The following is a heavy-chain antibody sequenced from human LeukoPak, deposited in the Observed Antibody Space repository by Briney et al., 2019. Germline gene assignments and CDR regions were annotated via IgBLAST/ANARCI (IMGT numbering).Heavy chain of an antibody. Sequence: GGSLRLSCAASEFSVGSNYMTWVRQAPGKGLEWVSLIYSGGSTYCADSVKGRFTISRDNSKNTLYLQMNSLRAEDTAVYYCAKDTYYYDSSGYFGDYWGQGTLVTVSS. CDR1: EFSVGSNY. V-gene: IGHV3-66*01. J-gene: IGHJ4*02. CDR2: IYSGGST. D-gene: IGHD3-22*01. CDR3: AKDTYYYDSSGYFGDY.